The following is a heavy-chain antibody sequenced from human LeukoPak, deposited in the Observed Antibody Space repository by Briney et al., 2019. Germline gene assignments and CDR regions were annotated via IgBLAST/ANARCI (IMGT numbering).Heavy chain of an antibody. CDR3: AKDAQRGFDYSNSLEY. CDR1: GFTFSNSA. Sequence: QPGGSLRLSCEASGFTFSNSAMHWVRQAPGKGLEWVAVIWSDKSNRFYADSVRGRFTISRDDSRKTVYLQMERMTAEDTAIYYCAKDAQRGFDYSNSLEYWGQGALVTVAS. D-gene: IGHD4-11*01. V-gene: IGHV3-33*06. J-gene: IGHJ4*02. CDR2: IWSDKSNR.